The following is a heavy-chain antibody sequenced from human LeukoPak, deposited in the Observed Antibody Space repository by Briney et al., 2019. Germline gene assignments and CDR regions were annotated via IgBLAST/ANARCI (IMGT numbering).Heavy chain of an antibody. D-gene: IGHD3-22*01. CDR1: GFTFSNYA. Sequence: GGSLRLSCAASGFTFSNYAMGWVRQAPGNGLEWVSVISAADGDNTYYADSVKGRFSISRDNSNYTLHLQMNSLRAEDTAVFYCAKFKGHYYYDSSGYCDNWGQGTLVTVSS. V-gene: IGHV3-23*01. CDR3: AKFKGHYYYDSSGYCDN. J-gene: IGHJ4*02. CDR2: ISAADGDNT.